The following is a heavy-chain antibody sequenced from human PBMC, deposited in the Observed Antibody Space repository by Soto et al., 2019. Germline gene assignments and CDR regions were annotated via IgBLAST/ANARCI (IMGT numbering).Heavy chain of an antibody. CDR3: AKCIQVHWNYDAFHI. Sequence: EVKLLESGGGLVQPGGSLRLSCAASGFVFSSYSMSWVRQAPGKGLEWVSHITGSRGTTYYADSVKGRFTISRDTSRNTLYLQMNGLRAEDTALYYCAKCIQVHWNYDAFHIWGQGTMVTVSS. D-gene: IGHD1-7*01. CDR2: ITGSRGTT. J-gene: IGHJ3*02. CDR1: GFVFSSYS. V-gene: IGHV3-23*01.